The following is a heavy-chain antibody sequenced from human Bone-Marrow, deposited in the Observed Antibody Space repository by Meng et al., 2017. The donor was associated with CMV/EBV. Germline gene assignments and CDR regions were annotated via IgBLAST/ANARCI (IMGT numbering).Heavy chain of an antibody. J-gene: IGHJ2*01. D-gene: IGHD2-8*01. CDR1: GYTFTNYN. CDR2: INPSDSGT. Sequence: SCKASGYTFTNYNLQWVRQAPGQGLEWVGIINPSDSGTSYAQKFQGRVTMTRDTSTNTVYMELSSLRSQDTAVFYCAREAPNWYFDLWGRGTLVTVSS. CDR3: AREAPNWYFDL. V-gene: IGHV1-46*01.